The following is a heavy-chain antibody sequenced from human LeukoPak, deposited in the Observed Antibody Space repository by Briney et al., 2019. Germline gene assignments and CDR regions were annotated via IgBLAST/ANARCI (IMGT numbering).Heavy chain of an antibody. J-gene: IGHJ5*02. D-gene: IGHD6-19*01. CDR3: ARAPGIAVAVEWFDP. Sequence: ASVKVSCKASGYTFTSYDINWVRQATGQGLEWMGWMNPNSGNTGYAQKFQGRVTMTRNTSISTAYMELSSLRSEDTAVYYCARAPGIAVAVEWFDPWGQGTLVTVSS. V-gene: IGHV1-8*01. CDR1: GYTFTSYD. CDR2: MNPNSGNT.